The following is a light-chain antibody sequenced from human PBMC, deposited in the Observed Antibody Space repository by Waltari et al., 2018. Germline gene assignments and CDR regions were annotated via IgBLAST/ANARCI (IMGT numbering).Light chain of an antibody. CDR1: QTVNIF. CDR2: SAS. V-gene: IGKV1-39*01. J-gene: IGKJ1*01. CDR3: QQSYSSPLT. Sequence: DIQMTQSPSSLSASVGARVAITCRASQTVNIFLNWYQQTPGNAPKLLIYSASSLQSGAPSRFSGSGFGTNFTLTISSLQPEDFTTYYCQQSYSSPLTFGQGTKVEIK.